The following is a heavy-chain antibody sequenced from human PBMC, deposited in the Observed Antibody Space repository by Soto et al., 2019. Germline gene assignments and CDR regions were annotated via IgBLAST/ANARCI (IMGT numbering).Heavy chain of an antibody. CDR3: ARRSEYSGYEGTFDY. Sequence: SETLSLTCTVSGGSISSSSYYWGWIRQPPGKGLEWIGSIYYSGSTYYNPSLKSRVTISVDTSKNQFSLKLSSVTAADTAVYYCARRSEYSGYEGTFDYWGQGTLVTVSS. CDR2: IYYSGST. V-gene: IGHV4-39*01. CDR1: GGSISSSSYY. J-gene: IGHJ4*02. D-gene: IGHD5-12*01.